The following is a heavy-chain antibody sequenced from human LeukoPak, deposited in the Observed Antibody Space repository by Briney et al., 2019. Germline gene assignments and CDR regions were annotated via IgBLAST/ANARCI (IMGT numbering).Heavy chain of an antibody. CDR1: GGSFSGYY. Sequence: PSETLSLTCAVYGGSFSGYYWSWIRQPPGKGLEWIGEINHSGSTNYNPSLKSRVTISVDTSKNQFSLKLSSVTAADTAVYYCARDYYDSSGYNNYWGRGTLVTVSS. D-gene: IGHD3-22*01. CDR3: ARDYYDSSGYNNY. V-gene: IGHV4-34*01. CDR2: INHSGST. J-gene: IGHJ4*02.